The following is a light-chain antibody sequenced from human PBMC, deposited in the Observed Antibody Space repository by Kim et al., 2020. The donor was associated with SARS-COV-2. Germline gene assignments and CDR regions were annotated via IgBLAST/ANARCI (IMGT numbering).Light chain of an antibody. Sequence: LAPGERATRACRASQSVTNNYLGWYQKKPGQAPRLIIYGASSRAIGIPDRFSGSGSETDFTLTISRLEPEDFAVYYCQQYGNSPWTFGQGTKLEI. V-gene: IGKV3-20*01. CDR3: QQYGNSPWT. CDR2: GAS. CDR1: QSVTNNY. J-gene: IGKJ1*01.